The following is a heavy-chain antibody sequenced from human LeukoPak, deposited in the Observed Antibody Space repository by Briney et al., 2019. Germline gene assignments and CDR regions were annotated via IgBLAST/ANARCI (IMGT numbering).Heavy chain of an antibody. CDR1: CGSISSGDYH. D-gene: IGHD2-2*01. V-gene: IGHV4-30-4*01. Sequence: SETLSLTCTVSCGSISSGDYHWSWIRQPPGKGLEWIGYIYYSGSTYYNPSLKRRVTISVDTSKNPSSLKLSSVTAADTAVYYCARAWDSSNTSCPHMDVWGKGTTVTVYS. CDR3: ARAWDSSNTSCPHMDV. CDR2: IYYSGST. J-gene: IGHJ6*04.